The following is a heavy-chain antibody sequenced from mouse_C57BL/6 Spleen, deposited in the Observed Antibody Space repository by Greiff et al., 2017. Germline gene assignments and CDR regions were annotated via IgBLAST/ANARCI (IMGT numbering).Heavy chain of an antibody. CDR2: IDPETGGT. CDR1: GYTFTDYE. CDR3: TRRGVLYYFDY. Sequence: LQESGAELVRPGASVTLSCKASGYTFTDYEMHWVKQTPVHGLEWIGAIDPETGGTAYNQKFKGKAILTADKSSSTAYMELRSLTSEDSAVYYCTRRGVLYYFDYWGQGTTLTVSS. J-gene: IGHJ2*01. V-gene: IGHV1-15*01.